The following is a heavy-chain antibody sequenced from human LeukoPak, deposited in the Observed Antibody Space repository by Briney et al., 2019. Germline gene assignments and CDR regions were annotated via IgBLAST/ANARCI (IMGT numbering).Heavy chain of an antibody. J-gene: IGHJ4*02. D-gene: IGHD3-16*02. CDR3: ANPFMITFGGVISLDY. V-gene: IGHV3-53*01. Sequence: GGSLRLSCAASGFTVSSSYMSWVRQAPGKGLEWVSVIYSGGSTYYADSVKGRFTISRDNSKNTLYLQMNSLRAEDTAVYYCANPFMITFGGVISLDYWGQGTLVTVSS. CDR2: IYSGGST. CDR1: GFTVSSSY.